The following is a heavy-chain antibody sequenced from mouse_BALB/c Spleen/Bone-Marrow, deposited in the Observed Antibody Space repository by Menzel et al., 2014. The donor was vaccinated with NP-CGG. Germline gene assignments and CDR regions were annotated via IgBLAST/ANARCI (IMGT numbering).Heavy chain of an antibody. CDR2: INPSTGYT. CDR1: GYTFISYW. CDR3: ATGTYYFDY. Sequence: QVQLQQPGAELAKPGASVKMSCKASGYTFISYWMHWVKQRPGQGLEWIGYINPSTGYTEYNQKFKDKATLTADKSSSTAYMQLSSLTSEDSAVYYCATGTYYFDYWGQGTTLTVSS. J-gene: IGHJ2*01. D-gene: IGHD4-1*01. V-gene: IGHV1-7*01.